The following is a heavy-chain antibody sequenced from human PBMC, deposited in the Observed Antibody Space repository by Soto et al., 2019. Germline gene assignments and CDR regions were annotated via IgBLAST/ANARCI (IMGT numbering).Heavy chain of an antibody. Sequence: QLQLQESGPGLVKPSETLSLTCTVSGGSISSSGYYWGWIRQPPGKGLEWIASIYYNGRIYYNPSLTSLAGIFAVTSKNQYSLKLRSVTAAHSAVDYVVRRRGFGDQFIDYLCREILVTVSP. CDR1: GGSISSSGYY. CDR2: IYYNGRI. J-gene: IGHJ4*02. CDR3: VRRRGFGDQFIDY. V-gene: IGHV4-39*01. D-gene: IGHD2-15*01.